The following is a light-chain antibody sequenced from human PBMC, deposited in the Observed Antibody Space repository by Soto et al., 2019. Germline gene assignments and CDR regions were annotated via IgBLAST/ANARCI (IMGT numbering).Light chain of an antibody. CDR1: QSLNSGY. J-gene: IGKJ2*01. Sequence: EIVLTQSPGTLSLSPGEGASVSCRASQSLNSGYLAWYQQKPGQAPRLLIYGASSRATGIPDRFSGSRSGTNFTLTISRLEPEDFAVYFCQQYGSAPYTFGQGTQLEIK. CDR3: QQYGSAPYT. CDR2: GAS. V-gene: IGKV3-20*01.